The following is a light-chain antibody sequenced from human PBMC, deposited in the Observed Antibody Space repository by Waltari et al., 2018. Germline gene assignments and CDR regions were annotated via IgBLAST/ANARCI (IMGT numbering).Light chain of an antibody. J-gene: IGLJ1*01. CDR1: SSNIGAGYD. CDR3: QSYDRSLSGGYV. Sequence: QSVLTQPPSVSGAPGQRVTISCTGSSSNIGAGYDVHWDQQPPGSAPKLRTCGNSKRPSVVPERFSGSKSGTSASRAVTGRQAEDEADYYCQSYDRSLSGGYVFGTGTRVIVL. V-gene: IGLV1-40*01. CDR2: GNS.